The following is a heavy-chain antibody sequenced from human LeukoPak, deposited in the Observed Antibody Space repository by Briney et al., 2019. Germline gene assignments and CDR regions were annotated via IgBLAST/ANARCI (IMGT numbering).Heavy chain of an antibody. CDR2: IYYSGST. CDR1: GGSISSYY. Sequence: SETLSLTCTVSGGSISSYYWSWIRQPPGKGLEWIGYIYYSGSTNHNPSLKSRVTISVDTSKNQFSLKLSSVTAADTAVYYCARGFYDFWSGYDAFDIWGQGTMVTVSS. D-gene: IGHD3-3*01. J-gene: IGHJ3*02. V-gene: IGHV4-59*01. CDR3: ARGFYDFWSGYDAFDI.